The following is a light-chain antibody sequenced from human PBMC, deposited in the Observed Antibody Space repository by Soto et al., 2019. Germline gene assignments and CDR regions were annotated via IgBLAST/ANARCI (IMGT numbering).Light chain of an antibody. CDR3: QQRTNLPLT. V-gene: IGKV3-11*01. CDR1: QSVGSY. Sequence: EIVLTQSPATLSLSPGERATLSCRASQSVGSYLAWYQQKPGQAPRLLIYDASSRATGIPARFTGSGSGTDFTLTSSSLEPEDFAVYYCQQRTNLPLTFGGGTKVEIK. J-gene: IGKJ4*01. CDR2: DAS.